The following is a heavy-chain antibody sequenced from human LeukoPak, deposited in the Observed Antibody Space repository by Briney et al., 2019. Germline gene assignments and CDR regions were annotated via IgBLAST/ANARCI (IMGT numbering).Heavy chain of an antibody. CDR3: ARCVAVAGILGGAFDI. V-gene: IGHV3-21*01. CDR2: ISSSSSYI. CDR1: GFTFSSYS. D-gene: IGHD6-19*01. J-gene: IGHJ3*02. Sequence: GGSLRLSCAASGFTFSSYSMNWVRQAPGKGLEWVSSISSSSSYIYYADSVKGRFTISRDNAKNSLYLQMNSLRAEDTAVYYCARCVAVAGILGGAFDIWGQGTMVTVSS.